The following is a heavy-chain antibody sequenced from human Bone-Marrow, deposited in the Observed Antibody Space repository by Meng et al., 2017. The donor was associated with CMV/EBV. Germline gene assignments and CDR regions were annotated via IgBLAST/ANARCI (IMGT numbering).Heavy chain of an antibody. CDR3: AQHTRVATN. J-gene: IGHJ4*02. D-gene: IGHD5-12*01. CDR1: GITFSDFY. V-gene: IGHV3-11*04. Sequence: GESLKISCAASGITFSDFYMTWFRQAPGKGPESLSYISGSGNDINYADSVRGRFTVSRDNAGRSLYLQLNSLRVEDTAVYYRAQHTRVATNWGPGTPVTVSS. CDR2: ISGSGNDI.